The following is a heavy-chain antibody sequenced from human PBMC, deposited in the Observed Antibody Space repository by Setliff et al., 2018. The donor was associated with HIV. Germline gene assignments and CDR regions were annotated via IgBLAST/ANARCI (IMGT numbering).Heavy chain of an antibody. CDR3: ARVEEGQNDY. J-gene: IGHJ4*02. CDR1: GYTFTSYG. V-gene: IGHV1-69*05. Sequence: SVKVSCKASGYTFTSYGITWVRQAPGQGLEWMGGIIPIFGTANYAQKFQGRVTITTDESTSTAYMELSSLRSEDTAVYYCARVEEGQNDYWGQGTLVTVSS. CDR2: IIPIFGTA.